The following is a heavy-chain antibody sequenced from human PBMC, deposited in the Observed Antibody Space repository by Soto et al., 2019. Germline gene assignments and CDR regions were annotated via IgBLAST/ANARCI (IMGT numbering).Heavy chain of an antibody. J-gene: IGHJ5*02. CDR3: ARDSGGYSHNWFDP. Sequence: PSETLSLTCTVSCGSISSYYWSWIRQPAGKGLEWIGRIYTSGSTNYNPSLKSRVTMSVDTSKNQFSLKLSSVTAADTAVYYCARDSGGYSHNWFDPWGQGTLVTVSS. D-gene: IGHD3-22*01. CDR1: CGSISSYY. V-gene: IGHV4-4*07. CDR2: IYTSGST.